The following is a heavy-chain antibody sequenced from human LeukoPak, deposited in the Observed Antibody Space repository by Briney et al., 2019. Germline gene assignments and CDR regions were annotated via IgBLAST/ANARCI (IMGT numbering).Heavy chain of an antibody. D-gene: IGHD4-23*01. CDR2: INHSGST. Sequence: SETLSLTCAVYGGSFSGYYWSWIRQPPGKGLEWIGEINHSGSTNYNPSLKSRVTISVDTSKNQFSLKLSSVTAADTAVYYCARDGYGGNLDYWGQGTLVTVSS. V-gene: IGHV4-34*01. CDR3: ARDGYGGNLDY. CDR1: GGSFSGYY. J-gene: IGHJ4*02.